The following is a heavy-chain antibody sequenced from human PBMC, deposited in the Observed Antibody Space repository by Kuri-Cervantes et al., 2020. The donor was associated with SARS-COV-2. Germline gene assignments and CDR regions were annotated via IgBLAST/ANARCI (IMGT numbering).Heavy chain of an antibody. CDR3: VKCSAASHPCYLDY. Sequence: GESLKISCAGPGFTFSSFAMAWVRQAPGKGLEWISDITDEGADTYFADSVKGRFTISRDNSKYSLTLQMSSLRAEDTAIYYCVKCSAASHPCYLDYWGQGTLVTVSS. J-gene: IGHJ4*03. CDR1: GFTFSSFA. D-gene: IGHD3-10*02. V-gene: IGHV3-23*01. CDR2: ITDEGADT.